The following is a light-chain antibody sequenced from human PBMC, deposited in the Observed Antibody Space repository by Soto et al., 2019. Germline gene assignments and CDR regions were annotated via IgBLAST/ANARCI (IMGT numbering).Light chain of an antibody. Sequence: DIQMTQSPSSLSASVGDRVTITCQASQHISNYLNWYQQKPGKAPMLLIYDASNLETGVPSRFSRSVSGTYFTVTVPSRHPEDHSTYYCQQHHNHPLTFGPGTKVDIE. CDR1: QHISNY. CDR3: QQHHNHPLT. CDR2: DAS. J-gene: IGKJ3*01. V-gene: IGKV1-33*01.